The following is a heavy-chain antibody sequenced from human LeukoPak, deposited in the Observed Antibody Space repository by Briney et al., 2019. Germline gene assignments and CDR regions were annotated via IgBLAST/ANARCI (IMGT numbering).Heavy chain of an antibody. CDR1: GFTFSSYG. V-gene: IGHV3-30*18. CDR2: ISYDGSNK. Sequence: PGRSLRLPCAASGFTFSSYGMHWVRQAPGKGLEWVAVISYDGSNKYYADSVKGRFTISRDNSKNTLYLQMNSLRAEDTAVYYCAKEIAAAGTGYYYYGMDVWGQGTTVTVSS. CDR3: AKEIAAAGTGYYYYGMDV. J-gene: IGHJ6*02. D-gene: IGHD6-13*01.